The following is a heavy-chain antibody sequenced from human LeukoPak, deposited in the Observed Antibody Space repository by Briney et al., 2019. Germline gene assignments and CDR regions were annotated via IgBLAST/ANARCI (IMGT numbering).Heavy chain of an antibody. J-gene: IGHJ4*02. V-gene: IGHV3-11*05. CDR3: ARGLRSSGWYFDY. Sequence: PGGSLRLSCAASGFTFSDYYMSWIRQAPGKGLEWVSYVSSSSSYTNYADSVKGRFIISRDNAKNSLYLQINSLRAEDTVVYYEARGLRSSGWYFDYWGQGTLVTVSS. CDR1: GFTFSDYY. D-gene: IGHD6-19*01. CDR2: VSSSSSYT.